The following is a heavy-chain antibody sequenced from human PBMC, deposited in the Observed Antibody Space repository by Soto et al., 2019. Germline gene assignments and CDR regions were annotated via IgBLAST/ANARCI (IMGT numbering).Heavy chain of an antibody. D-gene: IGHD3-22*01. Sequence: GGSLRLSCAASGFSFSHVWMNWVRQAPGNGLEWVGRIRSKTDGGTTDYAAPGKGRFTISRDDSKNTVYLQMNNLKTEDTAVYYCTTDYYDSSGYYVLGYWGQGTLVTVSS. J-gene: IGHJ4*02. CDR3: TTDYYDSSGYYVLGY. CDR1: GFSFSHVW. V-gene: IGHV3-15*07. CDR2: IRSKTDGGTT.